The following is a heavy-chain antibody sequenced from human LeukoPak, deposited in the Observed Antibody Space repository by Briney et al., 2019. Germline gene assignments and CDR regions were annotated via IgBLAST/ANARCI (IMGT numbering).Heavy chain of an antibody. D-gene: IGHD6-6*01. Sequence: ASVKVSCKASGYTFTSYGISWVQQAPGQGLEWMGWISAYNGNTNYAQKLQGRVTMTTDTSTSTAYMELRSLRSDDTAVYYCAGVSSSFDEFDYWGQGTLVTVSS. CDR1: GYTFTSYG. CDR2: ISAYNGNT. V-gene: IGHV1-18*01. J-gene: IGHJ4*02. CDR3: AGVSSSFDEFDY.